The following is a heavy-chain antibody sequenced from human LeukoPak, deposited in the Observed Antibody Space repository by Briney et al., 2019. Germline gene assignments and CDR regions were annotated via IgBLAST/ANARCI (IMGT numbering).Heavy chain of an antibody. CDR3: ARVGAVAGTLDYYYMDV. CDR1: GYTFTSYY. J-gene: IGHJ6*03. CDR2: INPSGGST. D-gene: IGHD6-19*01. V-gene: IGHV1-46*01. Sequence: ASVKVSCKASGYTFTSYYMHWVRQAPGQGLEWMGIINPSGGSTSYAQQFQGRVTMTRDTSTSTVYMELSSLRSEDTAVYYCARVGAVAGTLDYYYMDVWGKGTTVTVSS.